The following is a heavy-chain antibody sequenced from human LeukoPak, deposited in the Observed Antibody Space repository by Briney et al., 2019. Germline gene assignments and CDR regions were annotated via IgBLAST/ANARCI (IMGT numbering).Heavy chain of an antibody. D-gene: IGHD1/OR15-1a*01. CDR3: AREATPQTSTLYYYYYYMDA. CDR1: GGTFSTYA. V-gene: IGHV1-69*13. CDR2: IIPIYGIA. Sequence: GASVKVSCKDSGGTFSTYAISWLRQAPGQGLEWMGGIIPIYGIANYAQKLRGRVTITADESTSTSYMEVNGLRSEDTAVYYCAREATPQTSTLYYYYYYMDAWGNGTPVTVSS. J-gene: IGHJ6*03.